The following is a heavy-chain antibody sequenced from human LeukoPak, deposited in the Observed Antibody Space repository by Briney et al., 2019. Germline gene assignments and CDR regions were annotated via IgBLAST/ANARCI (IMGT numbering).Heavy chain of an antibody. D-gene: IGHD6-6*01. CDR2: INPSGGST. J-gene: IGHJ4*02. V-gene: IGHV1-46*03. Sequence: AAVKVSCKASVYTVTSYYMHWVRQPPRQGREGMGIINPSGGSTSYAQKFQGRVTMIRDTSTSTVHTELSSFRSGGTAGSFCGSLVVSYSSSSRPFDYWGPGTLVTVSS. CDR3: GSLVVSYSSSSRPFDY. CDR1: VYTVTSYY.